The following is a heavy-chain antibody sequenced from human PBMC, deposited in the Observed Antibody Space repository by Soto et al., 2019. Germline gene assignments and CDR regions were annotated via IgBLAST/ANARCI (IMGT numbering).Heavy chain of an antibody. J-gene: IGHJ5*02. V-gene: IGHV4-34*01. CDR2: INHSGST. CDR3: ARVWSLLLTTVTTISWFDP. Sequence: QVQLQQWGAGLLKPSETLSLTCAVYGGSFSGYYWSWIRQPPGKGLEWIGEINHSGSTNYNPSLKSRVTISVYTSKNQFSLKLSSVTAADTAVYYCARVWSLLLTTVTTISWFDPWGQGTLVTVSS. D-gene: IGHD4-4*01. CDR1: GGSFSGYY.